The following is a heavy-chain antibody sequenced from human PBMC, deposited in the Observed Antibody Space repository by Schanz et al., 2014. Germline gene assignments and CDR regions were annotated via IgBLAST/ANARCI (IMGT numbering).Heavy chain of an antibody. CDR3: ARGNYGMDV. V-gene: IGHV3-11*01. CDR1: GFTFSIHY. CDR2: INGGGETT. Sequence: VQLVESGGGLVQPGGSLRLTCAASGFTFSIHYMSWVRQAPGKGLEWVSYINGGGETTYYADSVRGRFTISRDNAKNSLFLQMNSLRAEDTAKYYCARGNYGMDVWGQGTLVTVSS. J-gene: IGHJ6*02.